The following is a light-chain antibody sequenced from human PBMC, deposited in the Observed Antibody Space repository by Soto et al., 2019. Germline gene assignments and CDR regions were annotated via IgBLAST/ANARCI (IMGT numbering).Light chain of an antibody. CDR3: QQYGSSPRT. Sequence: LSQSQGTLSLSTGERASLSCSASQSITSSYLAWYQQKPGQAPRLLILGASSRATGIPDRFSGSESETDFTLTISRLEADDSAVYYCQQYGSSPRTCGQGTKVDIK. J-gene: IGKJ1*01. V-gene: IGKV3-20*01. CDR2: GAS. CDR1: QSITSSY.